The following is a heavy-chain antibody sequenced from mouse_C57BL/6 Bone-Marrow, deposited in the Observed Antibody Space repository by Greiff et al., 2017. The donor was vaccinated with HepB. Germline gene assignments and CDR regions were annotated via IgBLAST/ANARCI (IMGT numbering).Heavy chain of an antibody. J-gene: IGHJ3*01. Sequence: EVQLQQSGGGLVKPGGSLKLSCAASGFTFSDYGMHWVRQAPEKGLEWVAYISSGSSTIYYADTVKGRFTISRDNAKNTLFLQMTSLRSEDTAMYYCARGQGSAWFAYWGQGTLVTVSA. CDR1: GFTFSDYG. CDR2: ISSGSSTI. V-gene: IGHV5-17*01. CDR3: ARGQGSAWFAY. D-gene: IGHD1-1*02.